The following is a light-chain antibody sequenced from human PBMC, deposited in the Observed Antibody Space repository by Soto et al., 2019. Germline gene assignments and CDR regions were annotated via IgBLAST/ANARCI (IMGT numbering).Light chain of an antibody. J-gene: IGKJ5*01. CDR2: GAS. V-gene: IGKV3-20*01. Sequence: EIVLTQSTGTLSLSPGDRATLSCRASQSVSSSYLAWYQQKPGQAPRLLIYGASSRATGIPDRFSGSGSGTDFTLTISRLEPEDFAVYYCQQYGSSPSITFGQGTRLEI. CDR1: QSVSSSY. CDR3: QQYGSSPSIT.